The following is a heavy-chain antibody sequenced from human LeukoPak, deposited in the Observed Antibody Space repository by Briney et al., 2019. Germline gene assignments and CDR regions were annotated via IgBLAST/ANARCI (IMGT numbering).Heavy chain of an antibody. CDR1: GYSFTSHW. D-gene: IGHD3-22*01. Sequence: GESLKISCKGSGYSFTSHWIGWVRQMPGKGLEWMGIIYPSDSDTRYSPSFQGQVTISADKSISTAYLQWSSLKASDTAMYYCAIYDSSGYTFYYFDYWGQGTLVTVSS. CDR2: IYPSDSDT. J-gene: IGHJ4*02. CDR3: AIYDSSGYTFYYFDY. V-gene: IGHV5-51*01.